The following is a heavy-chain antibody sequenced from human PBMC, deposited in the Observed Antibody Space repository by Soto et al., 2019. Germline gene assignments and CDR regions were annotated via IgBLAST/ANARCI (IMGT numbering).Heavy chain of an antibody. CDR1: GFGFDSYA. Sequence: EVQLLESGGGLVQVGGSLRLSCVGSGFGFDSYAMSWVRQAPGKGLEWVSGIGSSGGAIVYADSVRGRFTISRDNPRNALYLHMNSLRAGDTAVYYCAKALWFGESSHYFDYWGQGTLVTVSS. CDR2: IGSSGGAI. D-gene: IGHD3-10*01. J-gene: IGHJ4*02. CDR3: AKALWFGESSHYFDY. V-gene: IGHV3-23*01.